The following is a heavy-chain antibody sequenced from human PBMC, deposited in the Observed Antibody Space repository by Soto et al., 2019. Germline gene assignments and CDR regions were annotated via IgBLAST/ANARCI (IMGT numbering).Heavy chain of an antibody. D-gene: IGHD2-21*01. CDR1: GAALNSGHYY. CDR2: IYVTGAV. V-gene: IGHV4-31*02. J-gene: IGHJ5*02. CDR3: ARLKIATNNYKWFDP. Sequence: SETLSLTCSVSGAALNSGHYYWSWIREVPGKGLDWIGHIYVTGAVDYNPSLRDRITISQDASERQFSLNLRLVTAAHTAVYYCARLKIATNNYKWFDPWGQGTLVTVSS.